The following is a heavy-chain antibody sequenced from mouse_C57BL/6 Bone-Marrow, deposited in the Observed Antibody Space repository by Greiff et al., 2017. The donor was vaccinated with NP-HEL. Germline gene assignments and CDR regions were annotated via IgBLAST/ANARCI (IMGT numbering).Heavy chain of an antibody. Sequence: DVMLVESGGDLVKPGGSLKLSCAASGFTFSSYGMSWVRQTPDKRLEWVATISSGGSYTYYPDSVKGRFTISRDNAKNTLYLQMSSLKSEDTAMYYCARHLIYYDYWFAYWGQGTLVTVSA. CDR1: GFTFSSYG. J-gene: IGHJ3*01. D-gene: IGHD2-4*01. CDR2: ISSGGSYT. V-gene: IGHV5-6*02. CDR3: ARHLIYYDYWFAY.